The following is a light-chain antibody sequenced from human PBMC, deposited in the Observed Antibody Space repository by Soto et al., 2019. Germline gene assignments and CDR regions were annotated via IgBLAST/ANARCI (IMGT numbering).Light chain of an antibody. CDR1: QTISSW. V-gene: IGKV1-5*03. CDR3: QHDNCLSEA. J-gene: IGKJ1*01. Sequence: DIQITQHTPTLSGSVGDRVTIPCRASQTISSWLAWYQQKPGKAPKLLIYKASTLKSGVPSRFSGSGSGTEFTLTISSLQPDDFATYYCQHDNCLSEAFGQGAKVDFK. CDR2: KAS.